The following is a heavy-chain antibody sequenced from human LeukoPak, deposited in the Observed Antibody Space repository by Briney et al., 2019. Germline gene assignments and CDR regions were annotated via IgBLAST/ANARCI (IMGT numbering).Heavy chain of an antibody. CDR2: ISGSGDAI. V-gene: IGHV3-48*01. D-gene: IGHD3-16*01. CDR1: GFTFNNHN. CDR3: ASFGSTFGD. J-gene: IGHJ4*02. Sequence: GGSLRLSCVASGFTFNNHNMDWVRQAPGKGLEWISCISGSGDAIFYADSVQGRFTISRDNAKNSVYLQMNSLRAEDTAVYYCASFGSTFGDWGQGTLVTVSS.